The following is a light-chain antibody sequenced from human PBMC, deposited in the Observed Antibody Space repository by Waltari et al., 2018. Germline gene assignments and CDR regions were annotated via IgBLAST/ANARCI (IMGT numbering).Light chain of an antibody. V-gene: IGKV3D-15*01. CDR2: ATS. J-gene: IGKJ1*01. CDR3: QQYSNWPRT. Sequence: EIVMTQSPATLSVSPGGRAILSCSASQSVHGRLAWYQQRPGQAPRLLFYATSTRATGIPARFSGSGSATEFTLIISNLKSEDSAVYFCQQYSNWPRTFGQGTKVEIE. CDR1: QSVHGR.